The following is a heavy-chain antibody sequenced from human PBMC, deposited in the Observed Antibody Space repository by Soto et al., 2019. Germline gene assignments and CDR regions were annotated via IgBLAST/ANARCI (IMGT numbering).Heavy chain of an antibody. CDR2: IWYDGSNK. Sequence: GGSLRLSCAASGFTFSSYGMHWVRQAPCKGLEWVAVIWYDGSNKYYADSVKGRLTISRDNSKNTLYLQMNSLRAEDTAVYYCARAINSIFGVVTNRYYYYGMDVWGQGTTVTVS. CDR1: GFTFSSYG. V-gene: IGHV3-33*01. D-gene: IGHD3-3*01. J-gene: IGHJ6*02. CDR3: ARAINSIFGVVTNRYYYYGMDV.